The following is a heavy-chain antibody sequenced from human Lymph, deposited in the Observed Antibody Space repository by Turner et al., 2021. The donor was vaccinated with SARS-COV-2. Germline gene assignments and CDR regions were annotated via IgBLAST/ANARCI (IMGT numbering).Heavy chain of an antibody. CDR2: ISSSSIYT. Sequence: QVQLVESGGGLVKPGGSLRLSCAASGFTFRDYYMSWIRQAPGEGLEWVSYISSSSIYTNYADSVKGRFAISRDNAKNSLYLQMNSLRAEDTAVYYCARPLTSYYFYGMDVWGQGTTVTVSS. J-gene: IGHJ6*02. CDR1: GFTFRDYY. V-gene: IGHV3-11*06. D-gene: IGHD3-9*01. CDR3: ARPLTSYYFYGMDV.